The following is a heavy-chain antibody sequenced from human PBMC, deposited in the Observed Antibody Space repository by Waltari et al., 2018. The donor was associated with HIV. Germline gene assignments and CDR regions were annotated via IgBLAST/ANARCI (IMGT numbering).Heavy chain of an antibody. J-gene: IGHJ5*02. D-gene: IGHD1-7*01. CDR1: GGSLDEYY. CDR3: ARTYKRITLFEIIRELSWFDP. Sequence: QVQLQQWGAGLLKPSETLSLTCAIYGGSLDEYYWAWTRQTPEKGLEWLGDSNNIGTTTYNPSLKSRVTVSIDTSKNQFSLNLRSVTAADTAVYYCARTYKRITLFEIIRELSWFDPWGQGTLVTVSS. V-gene: IGHV4-34*01. CDR2: SNNIGTT.